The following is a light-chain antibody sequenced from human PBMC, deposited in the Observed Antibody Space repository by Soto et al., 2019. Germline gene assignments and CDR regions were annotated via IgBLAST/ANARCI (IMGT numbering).Light chain of an antibody. J-gene: IGKJ4*01. CDR3: QQYNSYTLT. CDR1: QSISSW. V-gene: IGKV1-5*03. Sequence: DIPMTQSPSTLSGSVGDRATLTCRASQSISSWLAWYQKKPGKDPNVLIYKASSLESGVPSRFSGSGSGTEFNLTISRLQTDDFATYDCQQYNSYTLTFGGGTKVDIK. CDR2: KAS.